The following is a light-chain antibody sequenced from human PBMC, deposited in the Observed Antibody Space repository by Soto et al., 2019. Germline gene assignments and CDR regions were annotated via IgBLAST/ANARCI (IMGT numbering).Light chain of an antibody. Sequence: QSALTQPRSVSGSPGQSVTISCTGTSSDVGGYNYVSWYQQHPGKAPKLMLYDVTKRPSGVPDRFSGSKSGNTASLTISGLQAEDEADYYCCSYAGSYTWVFGGGTKLIVL. J-gene: IGLJ3*02. CDR2: DVT. CDR3: CSYAGSYTWV. V-gene: IGLV2-11*01. CDR1: SSDVGGYNY.